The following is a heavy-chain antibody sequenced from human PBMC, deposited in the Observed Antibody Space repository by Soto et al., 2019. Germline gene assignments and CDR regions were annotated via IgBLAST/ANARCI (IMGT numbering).Heavy chain of an antibody. Sequence: QVQLQESGPGLVKPSETLSLTCAVSGDSISSYYCMWIRQPPGKGLESIGYLYYGRSANYNPSLNGRVTLSVDPSTNQCSLTLSSMTAADTAVYYCALRSMAVVPEYWGQGTLVTVSS. D-gene: IGHD3-22*01. CDR2: LYYGRSA. CDR3: ALRSMAVVPEY. J-gene: IGHJ4*02. V-gene: IGHV4-59*01. CDR1: GDSISSYY.